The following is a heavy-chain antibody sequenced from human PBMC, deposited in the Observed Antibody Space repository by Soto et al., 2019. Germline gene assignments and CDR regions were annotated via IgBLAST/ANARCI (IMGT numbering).Heavy chain of an antibody. Sequence: QVQLQQWGAGLLKPSETLSLTGAVYGGSFSGYYWSWIRQPPGKGLEWIGEINHSGSTNYNPSLKSRVTISVDTSKNQFSLKLSSVTDADTAVYYCARGGGYGDPFDYWGQGTLVTVSS. CDR1: GGSFSGYY. J-gene: IGHJ4*02. CDR2: INHSGST. CDR3: ARGGGYGDPFDY. D-gene: IGHD4-17*01. V-gene: IGHV4-34*01.